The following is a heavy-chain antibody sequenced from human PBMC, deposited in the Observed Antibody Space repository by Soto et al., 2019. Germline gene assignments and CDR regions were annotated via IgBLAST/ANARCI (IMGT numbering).Heavy chain of an antibody. CDR1: GFTFSSYA. V-gene: IGHV3-23*01. CDR2: ISGSGGST. J-gene: IGHJ4*02. CDR3: AKGRPYGVVVQAFDY. Sequence: GGSLRLSCAASGFTFSSYAMSWVRQAPGKGLEWVSAISGSGGSTYYADSVKGRFTISRDNSKNTLYLQMNSLRAEVTAVDYCAKGRPYGVVVQAFDYWGQGTLVTVSS. D-gene: IGHD2-2*01.